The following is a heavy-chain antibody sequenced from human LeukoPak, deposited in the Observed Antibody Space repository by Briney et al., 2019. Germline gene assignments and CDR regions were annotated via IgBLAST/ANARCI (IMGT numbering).Heavy chain of an antibody. J-gene: IGHJ4*02. CDR3: AKEAAAGNY. Sequence: VRSLRLSCAASGFTFSSYGMHWVRQAPGKGLEWVAVISYDGSNKYYADSVKGRFTISRDNSKNTLYLQMNSLRAEDTAVYYCAKEAAAGNYWGQGTLVTVSS. D-gene: IGHD6-13*01. V-gene: IGHV3-30*18. CDR2: ISYDGSNK. CDR1: GFTFSSYG.